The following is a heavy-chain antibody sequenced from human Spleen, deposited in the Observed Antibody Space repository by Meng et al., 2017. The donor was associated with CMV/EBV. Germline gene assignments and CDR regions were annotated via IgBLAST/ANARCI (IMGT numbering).Heavy chain of an antibody. J-gene: IGHJ6*02. CDR3: ASWFCSSTSCYESFSYYYYGMDV. CDR1: GGSISSGDYY. D-gene: IGHD2-2*01. CDR2: IYYSGST. Sequence: GSLRLSCTVSGGSISSGDYYWSWIRQPPGKGLEWIGYIYYSGSTNYNPSLKSRVTISVDTSKNQFSLKLSSVTAADTAVYYCASWFCSSTSCYESFSYYYYGMDVWGQGTTVTVSS. V-gene: IGHV4-61*08.